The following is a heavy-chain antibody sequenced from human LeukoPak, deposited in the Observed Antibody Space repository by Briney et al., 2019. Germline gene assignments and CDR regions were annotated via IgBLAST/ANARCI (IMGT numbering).Heavy chain of an antibody. CDR2: IYTSGST. J-gene: IGHJ6*03. D-gene: IGHD6-13*01. CDR1: GGSISSYY. CDR3: ARGRAGIAAALHTDV. V-gene: IGHV4-4*07. Sequence: SETLSLTCTASGGSISSYYWSWIRQPAGKGLEWIGRIYTSGSTNYNPSLKSRVTMSVDTSKNQFSLKLSSVTAADTAVYYCARGRAGIAAALHTDVWGKGTTVTVSS.